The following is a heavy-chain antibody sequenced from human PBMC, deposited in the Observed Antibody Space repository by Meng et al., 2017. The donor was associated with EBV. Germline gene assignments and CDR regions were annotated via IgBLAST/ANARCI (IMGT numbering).Heavy chain of an antibody. Sequence: QVQLVTSGPEWNMPGSGVKVSCTSSVYRFTSYVISWVRQVPGPGLEWMGWISAYNGNTNYAQKLQGRVTMTTDTSTSTAYMELRSLRSDDTAVYYCARVRTFGGVIPPDYWGQGTLVTVSS. CDR2: ISAYNGNT. V-gene: IGHV1-18*01. D-gene: IGHD3-16*02. J-gene: IGHJ4*02. CDR1: VYRFTSYV. CDR3: ARVRTFGGVIPPDY.